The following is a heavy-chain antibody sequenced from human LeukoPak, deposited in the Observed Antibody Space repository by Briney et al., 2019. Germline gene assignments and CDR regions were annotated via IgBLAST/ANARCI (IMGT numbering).Heavy chain of an antibody. D-gene: IGHD3-22*01. CDR2: IYYSGST. CDR3: ARQPDYYDSSGELDY. CDR1: GGSISSSSYY. Sequence: PSETLSLTCTVSGGSISSSSYYWGWIRQPPGKGLEWIGSIYYSGSTYYNPSLKSRVTISVDTSKNQFSLKLSSVTAADTAVYYCARQPDYYDSSGELDYWGQGTLVTVSS. V-gene: IGHV4-39*01. J-gene: IGHJ4*02.